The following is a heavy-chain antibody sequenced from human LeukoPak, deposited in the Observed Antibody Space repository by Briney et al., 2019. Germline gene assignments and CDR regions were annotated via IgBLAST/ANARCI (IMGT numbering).Heavy chain of an antibody. J-gene: IGHJ4*02. V-gene: IGHV4-31*03. CDR3: AGRGWAFDY. CDR1: GGSMSSGDYY. D-gene: IGHD6-19*01. CDR2: IHYTGSS. Sequence: SQTLSLTCTVSGGSMSSGDYYWSWIRQHPGKGLEWIGFIHYTGSSSYNPSLKSRVTISVDTSKSQCSLKLSPVTAADTAVYYCAGRGWAFDYWGQGTLVTVSS.